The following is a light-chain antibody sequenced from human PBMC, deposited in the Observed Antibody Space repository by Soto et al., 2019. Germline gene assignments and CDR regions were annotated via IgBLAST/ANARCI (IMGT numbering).Light chain of an antibody. Sequence: AIRMTQSPSSFSASTRDRVTITCRASQGISSYLAWYQQKPGKAPKLLIYAASTLQSGVPSRFSGSGSGTDFTLTISCLQSEDFATYFCQQYYSYPPGFGGGTKVEIK. V-gene: IGKV1-8*01. CDR3: QQYYSYPPG. J-gene: IGKJ4*01. CDR2: AAS. CDR1: QGISSY.